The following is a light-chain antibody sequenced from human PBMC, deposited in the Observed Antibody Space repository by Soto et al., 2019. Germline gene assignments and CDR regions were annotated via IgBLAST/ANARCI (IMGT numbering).Light chain of an antibody. CDR2: RAS. Sequence: DIQMTQSPSTLSASVGDRVIITCRASQSISSWLAWYQQKPGKAPDLLIYRASTLKTGIPSRFSGSGSGTELTLTISSLQPDDFATYYCQQYDRDSWTFGPGTKVEIK. CDR3: QQYDRDSWT. CDR1: QSISSW. J-gene: IGKJ1*01. V-gene: IGKV1-5*03.